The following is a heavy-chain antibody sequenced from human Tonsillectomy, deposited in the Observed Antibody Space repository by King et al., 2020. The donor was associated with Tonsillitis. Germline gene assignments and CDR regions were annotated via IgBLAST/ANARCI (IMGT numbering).Heavy chain of an antibody. CDR3: AYSYGPYYFDY. CDR2: INHSGST. CDR1: GGFFSGYY. Sequence: QLQQWGAGLLKPSETLSLTCAVYGGFFSGYYWSWIRQPPGKGLELIGDINHSGSTNYNPSLKSRVTISVDTSKNQFSLKLSSVTAADTAVYYCAYSYGPYYFDYWGQGTLVTVSS. J-gene: IGHJ4*02. V-gene: IGHV4-34*01. D-gene: IGHD5-18*01.